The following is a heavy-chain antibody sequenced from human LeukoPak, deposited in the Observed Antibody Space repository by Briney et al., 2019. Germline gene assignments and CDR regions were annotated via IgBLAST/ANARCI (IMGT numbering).Heavy chain of an antibody. Sequence: SETLSLTCTVSGDSISTYYWSWIRQHAGKGLEWIGRISNSGSASYNPSLKSRVTMSLDTSKNQFSLKLSSVTAADTAVYYCARDATTVTTIIDYWGQGTLVTVSS. CDR3: ARDATTVTTIIDY. CDR2: ISNSGSA. V-gene: IGHV4-4*07. CDR1: GDSISTYY. D-gene: IGHD4-17*01. J-gene: IGHJ4*02.